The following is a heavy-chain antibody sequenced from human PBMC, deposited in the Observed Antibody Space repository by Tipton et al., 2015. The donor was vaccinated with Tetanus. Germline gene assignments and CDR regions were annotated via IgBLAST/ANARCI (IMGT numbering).Heavy chain of an antibody. D-gene: IGHD6-25*01. CDR2: IRGSGSYI. CDR3: ASGSALDY. J-gene: IGHJ4*02. V-gene: IGHV3-21*01. CDR1: GFTLSRNS. Sequence: SLRLSCAASGFTLSRNSMNWVRQAPGKGLEWVSSIRGSGSYISYADSVKGRFTISRDNAKNSLYLQMSSLRAEDTAVYFCASGSALDYWGQGTLVTVSS.